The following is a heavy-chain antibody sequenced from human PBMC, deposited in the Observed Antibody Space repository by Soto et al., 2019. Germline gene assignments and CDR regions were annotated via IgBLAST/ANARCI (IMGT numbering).Heavy chain of an antibody. CDR3: ARFPVVPAAPGWFDP. CDR2: ISAYNGNT. Sequence: QVQLVQSGAEVKKPGASVKVSCKASGYTFTSYGISWVRQAPGQGLEWMGWISAYNGNTNNAQKLQGRVTMTTETATSTANMVPRSLRSVDTAVYYGARFPVVPAAPGWFDPWGQGTLVTVSS. V-gene: IGHV1-18*01. CDR1: GYTFTSYG. J-gene: IGHJ5*02. D-gene: IGHD2-2*01.